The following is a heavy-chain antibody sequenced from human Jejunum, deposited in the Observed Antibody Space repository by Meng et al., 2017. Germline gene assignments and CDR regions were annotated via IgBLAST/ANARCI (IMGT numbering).Heavy chain of an antibody. Sequence: QLPLQESCPGLVQPSETLSLTFSVSGASISSSSWYWGWIRQPPGKGLEWIGSIYYSENTYYHPSLKSRVTISVDTSKNQFSLKLSSVTAADTAVYYCARGPWDSSGWPEYFQHWGQGTLVTVSS. CDR2: IYYSENT. CDR3: ARGPWDSSGWPEYFQH. D-gene: IGHD6-19*01. J-gene: IGHJ1*01. CDR1: GASISSSSWY. V-gene: IGHV4-39*07.